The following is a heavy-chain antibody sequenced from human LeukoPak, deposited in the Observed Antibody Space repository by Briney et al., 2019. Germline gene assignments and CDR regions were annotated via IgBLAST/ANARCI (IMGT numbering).Heavy chain of an antibody. CDR2: IKQDGSEK. D-gene: IGHD2-2*02. Sequence: PGGSLRLSCAASGFTFSSNWMSWVRQAPGKGLEWVANIKQDGSEKYYVDSVKGRFTISRDNAKNSLYLQMNSLRAEDTAVYYCARDGSIPAAIWGVYFDYWGQGTLVTVSS. CDR1: GFTFSSNW. CDR3: ARDGSIPAAIWGVYFDY. V-gene: IGHV3-7*01. J-gene: IGHJ4*02.